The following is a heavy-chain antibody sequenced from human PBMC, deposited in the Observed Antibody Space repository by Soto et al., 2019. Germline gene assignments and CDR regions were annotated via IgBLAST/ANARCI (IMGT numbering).Heavy chain of an antibody. Sequence: ASVKVSCKASGYTFTDYAIHWVRQAPGQGLEWMGWINVGNGNTGYSRRFQGRVTNVRDMSASTAYIEVTSLTSEDTAIYYCAREGAHYTTLDHWGQGTLVTVYS. CDR2: INVGNGNT. CDR3: AREGAHYTTLDH. D-gene: IGHD1-26*01. V-gene: IGHV1-3*01. CDR1: GYTFTDYA. J-gene: IGHJ4*02.